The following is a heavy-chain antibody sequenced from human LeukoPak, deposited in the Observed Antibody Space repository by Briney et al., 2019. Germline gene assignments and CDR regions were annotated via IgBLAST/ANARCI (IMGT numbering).Heavy chain of an antibody. V-gene: IGHV4-4*02. CDR2: IYHSGST. Sequence: SETLSLTCAVSGGSISSSNWWSWVRQPPGKGLEWIGEIYHSGSTNYNPSLKSRVIISVDKSKNQSSLKLSSVTAADTAVYYCASHILTGYYHEWFDPWGQGTLVTVSS. J-gene: IGHJ5*02. CDR1: GGSISSSNW. CDR3: ASHILTGYYHEWFDP. D-gene: IGHD3-9*01.